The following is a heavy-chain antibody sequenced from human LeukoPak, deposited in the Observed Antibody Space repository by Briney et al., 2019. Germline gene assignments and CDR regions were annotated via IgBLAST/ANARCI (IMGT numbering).Heavy chain of an antibody. CDR2: IYYSGST. Sequence: PSETLSLTCTVSGGSIGSYYWSWIRQPPGKGLEWIGYIYYSGSTNYNPSLKSRVTISVDTSKNQFSLKLSSVTAADTAVYYCARSPRAAAGWYFDYWGQGTLVTVSS. V-gene: IGHV4-59*01. D-gene: IGHD6-13*01. J-gene: IGHJ4*02. CDR3: ARSPRAAAGWYFDY. CDR1: GGSIGSYY.